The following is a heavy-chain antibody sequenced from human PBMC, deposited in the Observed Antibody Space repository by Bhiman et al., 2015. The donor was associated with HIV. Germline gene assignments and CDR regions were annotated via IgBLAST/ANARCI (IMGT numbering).Heavy chain of an antibody. J-gene: IGHJ3*02. D-gene: IGHD5-12*01. CDR1: GFTFSSYS. CDR2: ISSSGRTI. CDR3: ARGRATALDIDAFDI. Sequence: EVQLVESGGGLVKPGGSLRLSCAASGFTFSSYSMNWVRQAPGKGLEWVSSISSSGRTIYYADSVKGRFTISRDNAQNSLYLQMNTLRAEDTAVYYCARGRATALDIDAFDIWGQGTMVTVSS. V-gene: IGHV3-21*01.